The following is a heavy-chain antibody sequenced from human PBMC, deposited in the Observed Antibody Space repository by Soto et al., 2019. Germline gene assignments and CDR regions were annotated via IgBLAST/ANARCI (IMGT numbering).Heavy chain of an antibody. Sequence: EVQLLESGGALVQSGGSLRLSCAASGFTFSNFNMNWVRQAAGQGLEWVSYISSSGSEIYYADSVKGRFSISRDNADKSLYLQMNSLRDEDTAVYYCARDEWRGYFAGWGPIFDYSGHGTLVTVSS. V-gene: IGHV3-48*02. CDR3: ARDEWRGYFAGWGPIFDY. CDR1: GFTFSNFN. D-gene: IGHD3-3*01. CDR2: ISSSGSEI. J-gene: IGHJ4*01.